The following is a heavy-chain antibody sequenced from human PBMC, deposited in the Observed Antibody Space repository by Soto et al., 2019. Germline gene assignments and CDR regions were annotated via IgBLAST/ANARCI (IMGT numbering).Heavy chain of an antibody. CDR2: MNPGRGNT. CDR3: ARMAASGSLNWFDP. Sequence: GASVKVSCKASGYTFTNYEINWVRQATGQGLEWMGWMNPGRGNTGYAHKFQGRVTMTRHISISTAYMELSRLGSDDTAIYYCARMAASGSLNWFDPWGQGTLVTVSS. D-gene: IGHD3-10*01. CDR1: GYTFTNYE. V-gene: IGHV1-8*01. J-gene: IGHJ5*02.